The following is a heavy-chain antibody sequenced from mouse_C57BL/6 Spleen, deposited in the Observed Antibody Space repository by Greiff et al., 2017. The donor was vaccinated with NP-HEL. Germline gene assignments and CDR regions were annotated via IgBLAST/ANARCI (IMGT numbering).Heavy chain of an antibody. CDR2: ISNGGGST. D-gene: IGHD1-1*01. CDR3: ARGGSAWFAY. J-gene: IGHJ3*01. Sequence: EVMLVESGGGLVQPGGSLKLSCAASGFTFSDYYMYWVRQTPEKRLEWVAYISNGGGSTYYPDTVKGRFTISRDNAKNTLYLQMSRLKSEDTAMYYCARGGSAWFAYWGQGTLVTVSA. V-gene: IGHV5-12*01. CDR1: GFTFSDYY.